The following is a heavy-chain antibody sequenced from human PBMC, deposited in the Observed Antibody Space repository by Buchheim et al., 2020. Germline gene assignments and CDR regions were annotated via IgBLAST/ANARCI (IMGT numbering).Heavy chain of an antibody. CDR1: GGPISTYY. Sequence: QVQLQESGPGLVKPSETLSLPCTVSGGPISTYYWSWIRQPPGKGLEWIGYIYNSGSTNYSPSLKSRVTISLDTSTNQFSLKLSSVTAADTAVYYCTRGQRGGATHWGQGTL. CDR2: IYNSGST. J-gene: IGHJ4*02. D-gene: IGHD1-26*01. V-gene: IGHV4-59*01. CDR3: TRGQRGGATH.